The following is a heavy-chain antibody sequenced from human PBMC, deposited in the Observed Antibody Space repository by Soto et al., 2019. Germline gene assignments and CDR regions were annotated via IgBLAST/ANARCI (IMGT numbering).Heavy chain of an antibody. J-gene: IGHJ4*02. Sequence: VQLVESGGGVVQPGRSLRLSCAASGFTFSSYAMHWVRQAPGKGLEWVAVISYDGSNKYYADSVKGRFTISRDNSKNTLYLQMNSLRAEDTAVYYCARDRRVSGTLFDSWGQGTLVTVSS. CDR1: GFTFSSYA. V-gene: IGHV3-30-3*01. D-gene: IGHD1-1*01. CDR3: ARDRRVSGTLFDS. CDR2: ISYDGSNK.